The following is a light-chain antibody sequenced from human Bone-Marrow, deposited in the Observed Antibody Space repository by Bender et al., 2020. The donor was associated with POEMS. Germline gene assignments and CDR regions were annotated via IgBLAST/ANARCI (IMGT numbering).Light chain of an antibody. CDR2: SGH. CDR1: SSNIGAHA. Sequence: QSVLTQPPSASGTPGQRVTISCSGGSSNIGAHAVNWYQHLPGTPPQLLIYSGHRRPSEVPDRFSGSRSGTSASLAIGGLRSEDEADYYCAVWDDSLNGWVFGGGTKLTVL. J-gene: IGLJ3*02. CDR3: AVWDDSLNGWV. V-gene: IGLV1-44*01.